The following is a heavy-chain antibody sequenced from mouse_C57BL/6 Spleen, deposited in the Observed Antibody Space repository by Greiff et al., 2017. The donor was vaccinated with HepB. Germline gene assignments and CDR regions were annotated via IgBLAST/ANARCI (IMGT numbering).Heavy chain of an antibody. V-gene: IGHV5-17*01. CDR1: GFTFSDYG. J-gene: IGHJ1*03. CDR3: ARDYGSSYDWYCDV. Sequence: EVHLVESGGGLVKPGGSLKLSCAASGFTFSDYGMHWVRQAPEKGLEWVAYISSGSSTIYYADTVKGRFTISRDNAKNTLFLQMTSLRSEDTAMYYGARDYGSSYDWYCDVWGTGTTVTVSS. CDR2: ISSGSSTI. D-gene: IGHD1-1*01.